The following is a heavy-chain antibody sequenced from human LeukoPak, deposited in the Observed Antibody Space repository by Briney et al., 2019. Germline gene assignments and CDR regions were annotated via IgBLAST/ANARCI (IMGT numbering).Heavy chain of an antibody. Sequence: GGSLRLSCAASGITFSSYEMNWVRQAPGKGLQWVSYISSSGKTIYYADSVKGRFTVSRDNAKNSLYLQMNSLRAEDTAVYYCAKDPGGWGTMIVVVTYYFDYWGQGTLVTVSS. V-gene: IGHV3-48*03. CDR3: AKDPGGWGTMIVVVTYYFDY. CDR2: ISSSGKTI. J-gene: IGHJ4*02. CDR1: GITFSSYE. D-gene: IGHD3-22*01.